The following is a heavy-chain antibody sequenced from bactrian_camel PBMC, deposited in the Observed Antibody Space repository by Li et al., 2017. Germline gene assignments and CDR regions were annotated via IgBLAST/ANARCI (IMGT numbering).Heavy chain of an antibody. Sequence: HVQLVESGGGSVQAGGSLRLSCAASGYTFGYMAWFRQAPGKEREEVAGIDTGDGSTYYLNSVEGRFTLLRGSAKNTVYLQMNSLKPEDTATYICATGGTVYCNHGPAAKVGPGTQVTVS. CDR1: GYTFGY. J-gene: IGHJ4*01. V-gene: IGHV3S63*01. D-gene: IGHD3*01. CDR2: IDTGDGST.